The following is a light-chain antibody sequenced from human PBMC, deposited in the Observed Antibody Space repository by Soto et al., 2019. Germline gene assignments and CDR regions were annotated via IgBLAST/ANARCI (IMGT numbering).Light chain of an antibody. Sequence: DIQMTQSPSSVSASVGDRVTITCRASQNIWRFLAWYQQKPGKAPELLIYDASSLQSGVPPRFSGSGSGTDFTLTISSLQPEDFATYYCEQAGSFPITFGQGTRLEIK. CDR3: EQAGSFPIT. CDR1: QNIWRF. J-gene: IGKJ5*01. V-gene: IGKV1-12*01. CDR2: DAS.